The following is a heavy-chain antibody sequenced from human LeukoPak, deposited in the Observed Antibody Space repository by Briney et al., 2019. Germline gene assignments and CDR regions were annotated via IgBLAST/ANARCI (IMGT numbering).Heavy chain of an antibody. D-gene: IGHD2-2*01. CDR1: GFTFSSYA. J-gene: IGHJ4*02. V-gene: IGHV3-48*01. CDR2: ISSSSSTI. CDR3: ARVVPAAPDY. Sequence: GGSLRLSCAASGFTFSSYAMHWVRQAPGKGLEWVSYISSSSSTIYYADSVKGRFTISRDNAKNSLYLQMNSLRAEDTAVYYCARVVPAAPDYWGQGTLVTVSS.